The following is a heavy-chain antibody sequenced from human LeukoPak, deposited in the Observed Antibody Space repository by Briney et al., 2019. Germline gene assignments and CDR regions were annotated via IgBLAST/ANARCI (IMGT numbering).Heavy chain of an antibody. Sequence: GGSLRLSCAASGFTFSSYAMHWVRQAPGKGLEWVAVISYDGSNKYYADSVKGRFTISRDNSKNTLYLQMNSLRAEDTAVYYCAKSWWELLADDYWGQGTLVTVSS. CDR3: AKSWWELLADDY. J-gene: IGHJ4*02. CDR1: GFTFSSYA. D-gene: IGHD1-26*01. CDR2: ISYDGSNK. V-gene: IGHV3-30*07.